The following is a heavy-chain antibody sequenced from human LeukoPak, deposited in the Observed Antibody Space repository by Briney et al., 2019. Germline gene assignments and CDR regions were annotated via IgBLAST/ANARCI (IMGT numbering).Heavy chain of an antibody. D-gene: IGHD6-13*01. CDR2: ISYDGSNK. Sequence: PGGSLRLSCAASGFTFSSYSMNWVRQAPGKGLEWVAVISYDGSNKYYADSVKGRFTISRDNSKNTLYLQMNSLRAEDTAVYYCANKGSSWYGGGYWGQGTLVTVSS. V-gene: IGHV3-30*18. CDR3: ANKGSSWYGGGY. J-gene: IGHJ4*02. CDR1: GFTFSSYS.